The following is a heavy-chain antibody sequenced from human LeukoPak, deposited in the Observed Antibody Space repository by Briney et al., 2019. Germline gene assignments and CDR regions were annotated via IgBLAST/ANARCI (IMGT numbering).Heavy chain of an antibody. Sequence: GGSLRLSCAASGFTFRSYAMNWVRQAPGKGLEYVSAISSNGGSTYYANSVKGRFTISRDNSKNTLYLQMGSLRAEDMAVYYCARSIAARGGYFDYWGQGTLVTVSS. CDR3: ARSIAARGGYFDY. D-gene: IGHD6-6*01. V-gene: IGHV3-64*01. J-gene: IGHJ4*02. CDR1: GFTFRSYA. CDR2: ISSNGGST.